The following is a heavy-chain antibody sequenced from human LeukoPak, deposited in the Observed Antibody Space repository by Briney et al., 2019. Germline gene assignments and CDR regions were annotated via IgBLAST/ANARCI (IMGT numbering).Heavy chain of an antibody. CDR1: GFTFRSYA. CDR2: ISGSGGST. Sequence: GGSLRLSCAASGFTFRSYAMSWVRQAPGKGREWVSAISGSGGSTYYADSVKGRFTISRDNSKNTLYLQMNSLRAEDTGGYYCAKVAGYIVVVQVDLWGEGTLVTVSS. D-gene: IGHD2-2*01. V-gene: IGHV3-23*01. CDR3: AKVAGYIVVVQVDL. J-gene: IGHJ5*02.